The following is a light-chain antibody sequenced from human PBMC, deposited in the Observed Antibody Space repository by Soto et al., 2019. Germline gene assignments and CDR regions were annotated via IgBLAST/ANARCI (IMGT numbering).Light chain of an antibody. CDR2: AVS. V-gene: IGLV2-14*01. CDR1: SSDVGLYDY. CDR3: SPYTSDSSYV. J-gene: IGLJ1*01. Sequence: QSALTQPASVSGSPGQSITISCTGTSSDVGLYDYVSWYQQHPGKAPQLMIYAVSNRPSGVSNRFSAYKSGNTASLFISGLQAEDEADYYCSPYTSDSSYVFGPGTKVTVX.